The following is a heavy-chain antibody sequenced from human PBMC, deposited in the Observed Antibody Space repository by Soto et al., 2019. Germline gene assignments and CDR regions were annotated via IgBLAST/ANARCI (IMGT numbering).Heavy chain of an antibody. CDR3: VRSGTARLLRHSWFDT. CDR1: GFTFNTYD. J-gene: IGHJ5*02. D-gene: IGHD2-21*01. CDR2: ITTSSAYI. Sequence: VQLVESGGGLVKPGGSLRLSCAASGFTFNTYDMNWVRQAPGKGLEWVSSITTSSAYIYYADSLKGRITISRDNAKNSLFLQMNSLRAEDTAMYYCVRSGTARLLRHSWFDTWGQGTLVTVSS. V-gene: IGHV3-21*01.